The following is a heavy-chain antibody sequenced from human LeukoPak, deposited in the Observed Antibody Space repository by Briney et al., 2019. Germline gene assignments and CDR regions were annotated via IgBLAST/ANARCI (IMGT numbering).Heavy chain of an antibody. CDR1: GFTFSSLS. Sequence: PGGSLRLSCAASGFTFSSLSMNWVRQAPGKGLEWVSSISSSSSYIYYADSVKGRFTISRDNAKNSLYLQMNSLRAEDTAVYYRARSKGSSFRSPFDYWGQGTLVTVSS. CDR3: ARSKGSSFRSPFDY. CDR2: ISSSSSYI. D-gene: IGHD6-6*01. V-gene: IGHV3-21*01. J-gene: IGHJ4*02.